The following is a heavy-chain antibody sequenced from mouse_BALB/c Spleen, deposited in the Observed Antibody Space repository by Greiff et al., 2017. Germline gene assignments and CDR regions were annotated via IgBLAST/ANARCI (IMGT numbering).Heavy chain of an antibody. Sequence: EVMLVESGGGLVKPGGSLKLSCAASGFTFSDYYMYWVRQTPEKRLEWVATISDGGSYTYYPDSVKGRFTISRDNAKNNLYLQMSSLKSEDTAMYYCARGYDRYYFDYWGQGTTLTVSS. J-gene: IGHJ2*01. V-gene: IGHV5-4*02. CDR1: GFTFSDYY. CDR2: ISDGGSYT. CDR3: ARGYDRYYFDY. D-gene: IGHD2-14*01.